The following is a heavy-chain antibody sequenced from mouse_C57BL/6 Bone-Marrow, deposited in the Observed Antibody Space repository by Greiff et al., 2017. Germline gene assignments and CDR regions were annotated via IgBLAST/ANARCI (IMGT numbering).Heavy chain of an antibody. CDR2: IYPRSGNT. Sequence: VKVVESGAELARPGASVKLSCKASGYTFTSYGISWVKQRTGQGLEWIGEIYPRSGNTYYNEKFKGKATLTADKSSSTAYMELRSLTSEDSAVYFCARPEGYPWFAYWGQGTLVTVSA. CDR1: GYTFTSYG. V-gene: IGHV1-81*01. CDR3: ARPEGYPWFAY. J-gene: IGHJ3*01. D-gene: IGHD2-3*01.